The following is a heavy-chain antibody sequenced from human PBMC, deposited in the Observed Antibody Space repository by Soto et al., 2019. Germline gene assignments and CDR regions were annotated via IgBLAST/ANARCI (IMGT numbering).Heavy chain of an antibody. CDR2: ISGSVGTT. V-gene: IGHV3-23*01. CDR1: EFTFSIYA. Sequence: GGSLRLSCAASEFTFSIYAMSWVRQAPGKGLEWVSVISGSVGTTYYADSVKGRFTISRDNSKSTLYLQMNSLGAEDTAVYYCATSLTLSHFDFWSDYIDSWGQGTM. J-gene: IGHJ4*02. CDR3: ATSLTLSHFDFWSDYIDS. D-gene: IGHD3-3*01.